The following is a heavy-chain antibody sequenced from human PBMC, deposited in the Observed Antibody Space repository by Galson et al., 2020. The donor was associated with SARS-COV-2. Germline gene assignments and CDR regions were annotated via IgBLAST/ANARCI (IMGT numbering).Heavy chain of an antibody. V-gene: IGHV3-49*03. J-gene: IGHJ4*02. Sequence: GESLKISCTASGFTFGDYAMSWFRQAPGKGLEWVGFIRSKAYGGTTEYAASVKGRFTISRDDSKSIAYLQMNSLKTEDTAVYYCTRYTVLRYFDWLLLPQPPFDYWGQGTLVTVSS. D-gene: IGHD3-9*01. CDR2: IRSKAYGGTT. CDR3: TRYTVLRYFDWLLLPQPPFDY. CDR1: GFTFGDYA.